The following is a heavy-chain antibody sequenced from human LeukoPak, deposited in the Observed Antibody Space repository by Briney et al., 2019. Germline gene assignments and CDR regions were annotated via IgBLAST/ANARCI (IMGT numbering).Heavy chain of an antibody. CDR2: ISSSSTI. V-gene: IGHV3-48*01. Sequence: PGGSLSLSCAASGFTFSSYSMNWVRQAPGKGLEWVSYISSSSTIYYADSVKGRFTISRDNAKNSLYLQMNSLRAEDTAVYYCARALRYFDWLSTSPEYNWFDPWGQGTLVTVSS. J-gene: IGHJ5*02. CDR1: GFTFSSYS. D-gene: IGHD3-9*01. CDR3: ARALRYFDWLSTSPEYNWFDP.